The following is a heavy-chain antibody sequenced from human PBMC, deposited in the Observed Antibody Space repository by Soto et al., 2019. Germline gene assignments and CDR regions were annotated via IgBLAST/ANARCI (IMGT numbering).Heavy chain of an antibody. CDR1: GGIFSRHA. CDR3: ARPRTYDYESDGYYGHQFDD. J-gene: IGHJ5*02. Sequence: QVQLVQSGAEVKKTGSSVKVSCKIYGGIFSRHAIDWVRTAPGKGPGWRGGLVPQLGTVIYAQNFQARVTISADELTNTSYLDLSGLTFEDTAVYYCARPRTYDYESDGYYGHQFDDWGQGTLVTVSS. V-gene: IGHV1-69*01. CDR2: LVPQLGTV. D-gene: IGHD3-22*01.